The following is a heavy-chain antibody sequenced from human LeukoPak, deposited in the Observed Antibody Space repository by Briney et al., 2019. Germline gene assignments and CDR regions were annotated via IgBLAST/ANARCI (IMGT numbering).Heavy chain of an antibody. J-gene: IGHJ5*02. V-gene: IGHV3-74*01. CDR2: INSDGSST. Sequence: GGSLRLSCAASGFTFSNYWMHWVRQAPGKGLVWVSRINSDGSSTTYADSVKGRFTISRDNAKNTLYLQLNSLRDEDTAVYYCTRIIVEVPGISDYCDPWGQGTLVTVSS. D-gene: IGHD2-2*01. CDR3: TRIIVEVPGISDYCDP. CDR1: GFTFSNYW.